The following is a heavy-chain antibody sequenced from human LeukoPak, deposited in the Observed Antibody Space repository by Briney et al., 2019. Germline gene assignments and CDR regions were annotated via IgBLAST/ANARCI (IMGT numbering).Heavy chain of an antibody. CDR1: GFTFSSYW. CDR2: INSDGSST. CDR3: ARLYYDFWSGYYRPSLIDY. V-gene: IGHV3-74*01. J-gene: IGHJ4*02. Sequence: GGSLRLSCAASGFTFSSYWMHWVRQAPGKGLVWVSRINSDGSSTSYADSVKGRFTISRDNAKNTLYLQMNSLRAEDTAVYYCARLYYDFWSGYYRPSLIDYWGQGTLVTVSS. D-gene: IGHD3-3*01.